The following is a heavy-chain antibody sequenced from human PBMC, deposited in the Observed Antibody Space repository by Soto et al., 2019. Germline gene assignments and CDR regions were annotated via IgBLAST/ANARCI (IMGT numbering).Heavy chain of an antibody. Sequence: QVTLKESGPVLVKPTETLTLTCTVSGFSLSNARMGVSWIRQPPGKALEWLAHIFSNDEKSYSTSLKSRLTITKDTSQRQEGLTMTNMDPVDTATYYCARTLGIAVACTKSFDYWGQGTLVTVSS. V-gene: IGHV2-26*01. D-gene: IGHD6-19*01. CDR3: ARTLGIAVACTKSFDY. CDR1: GFSLSNARMG. J-gene: IGHJ4*02. CDR2: IFSNDEK.